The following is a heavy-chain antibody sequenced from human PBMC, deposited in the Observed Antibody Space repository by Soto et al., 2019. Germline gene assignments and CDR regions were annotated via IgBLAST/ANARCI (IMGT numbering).Heavy chain of an antibody. CDR1: GFTFSSYS. CDR2: ISSSSSYI. V-gene: IGHV3-21*01. J-gene: IGHJ4*02. CDR3: ASEGYCSGGSCYSVDY. Sequence: EVQLVESGGGPVKPGGSLRLSCAASGFTFSSYSMNWVRQAPGKGLEWVSSISSSSSYIYYADSVKGRFTISRDNAKNSLYLQMNSLRAEDTAVYYCASEGYCSGGSCYSVDYWGQGTLVTVSS. D-gene: IGHD2-15*01.